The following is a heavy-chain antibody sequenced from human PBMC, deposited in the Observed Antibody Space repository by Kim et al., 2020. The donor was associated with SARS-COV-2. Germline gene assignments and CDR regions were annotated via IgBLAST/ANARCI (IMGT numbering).Heavy chain of an antibody. CDR2: VLYDGSNT. CDR3: AKRGPTAAGRLDV. CDR1: GFTFSTYG. D-gene: IGHD6-13*01. Sequence: GGSLRLSCAASGFTFSTYGMHWVRQAPGKGLEWVAVVLYDGSNTDYAESVRGRFTISKDKSKNTLYLQMNSLRPEDTAVYYCAKRGPTAAGRLDVWGQGTTVTGSS. J-gene: IGHJ6*02. V-gene: IGHV3-30*18.